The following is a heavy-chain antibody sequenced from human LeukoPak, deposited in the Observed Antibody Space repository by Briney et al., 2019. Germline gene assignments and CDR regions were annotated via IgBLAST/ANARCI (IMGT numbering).Heavy chain of an antibody. CDR1: GGSISSGGYF. CDR2: IYYSGST. J-gene: IGHJ5*02. D-gene: IGHD6-13*01. CDR3: VLGQQLVLRGFDP. Sequence: PSQTLSLTCTVSGGSISSGGYFWSWIRQHPGKVLEWIGYIYYSGSTYYNPSLKSRVTISVDTSKNQFSLKLSSVTAADTAVYYCVLGQQLVLRGFDPWGQGTLVTVSS. V-gene: IGHV4-31*03.